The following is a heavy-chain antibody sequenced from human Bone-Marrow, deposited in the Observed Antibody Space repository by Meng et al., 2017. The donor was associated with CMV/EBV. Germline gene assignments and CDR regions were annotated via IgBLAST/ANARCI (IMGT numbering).Heavy chain of an antibody. Sequence: SVKVSCKASGYTFTSYDINWVRQAPGQGLEWMGRIIPILGIANYAQKFQGRVTITADKSTSTAYMELSSLRSEDTAVYYCARTQVAGTPNWFDPWGQGTLVTFSS. CDR2: IIPILGIA. V-gene: IGHV1-69*04. CDR1: GYTFTSYD. D-gene: IGHD6-19*01. J-gene: IGHJ5*02. CDR3: ARTQVAGTPNWFDP.